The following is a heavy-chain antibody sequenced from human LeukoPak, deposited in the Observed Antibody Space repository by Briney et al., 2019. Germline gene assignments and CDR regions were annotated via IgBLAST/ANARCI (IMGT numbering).Heavy chain of an antibody. CDR1: GGTFSIYA. J-gene: IGHJ4*02. CDR3: ARGPLTPEYYYDSSGYYPYFDY. D-gene: IGHD3-22*01. CDR2: IIPIFGTA. Sequence: SVKVSCTASGGTFSIYAISWVRQAPGQGLEWMGGIIPIFGTANYAQKFQGRVTITADESTSTAYMELSSLRSEDTAVYYCARGPLTPEYYYDSSGYYPYFDYWGQGTLVTVSS. V-gene: IGHV1-69*13.